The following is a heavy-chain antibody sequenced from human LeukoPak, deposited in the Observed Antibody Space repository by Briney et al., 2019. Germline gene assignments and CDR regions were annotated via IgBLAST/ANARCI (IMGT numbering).Heavy chain of an antibody. CDR3: ARDLEGQGY. CDR1: GFSLSIHQ. J-gene: IGHJ4*02. Sequence: GGSLRLSCTGSGFSLSIHQMVWVRQVAEKGLEWVSSISSSSTYTYYADSVKGRFTVSRDNAKNSLYLQMDSLRDEDTAVYYCARDLEGQGYWGQGSLVTVSS. CDR2: ISSSSTYT. V-gene: IGHV3-21*06.